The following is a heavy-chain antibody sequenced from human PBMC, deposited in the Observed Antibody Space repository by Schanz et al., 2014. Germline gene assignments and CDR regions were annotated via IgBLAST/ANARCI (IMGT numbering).Heavy chain of an antibody. D-gene: IGHD6-13*01. Sequence: QVQLVQSGTEVKKPGSSVKVSCKASRSTFSSYTISWVRQARGQGLEWMGRIIPVLAIADYAQKFQGRVTITADKSTSTASMELSSLRSEDTAVYYCARSGSSNWYFFDYWGQGTLXTVSS. CDR1: RSTFSSYT. CDR2: IIPVLAIA. CDR3: ARSGSSNWYFFDY. J-gene: IGHJ4*02. V-gene: IGHV1-69*09.